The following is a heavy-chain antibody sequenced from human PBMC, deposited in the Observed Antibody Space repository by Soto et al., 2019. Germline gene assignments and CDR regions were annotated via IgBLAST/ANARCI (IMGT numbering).Heavy chain of an antibody. CDR3: ARERAIGYYYYGMDV. D-gene: IGHD3-22*01. CDR1: GFTFSSYD. Sequence: GGSLRFSCAASGFTFSSYDMNWVRQAPGKGLEWVSYISSSSSTIYYADSVKGRFTISRDNAKNSLYLQMNSLRAEDTAVYYCARERAIGYYYYGMDVWGQGTTVTVSS. V-gene: IGHV3-48*03. J-gene: IGHJ6*02. CDR2: ISSSSSTI.